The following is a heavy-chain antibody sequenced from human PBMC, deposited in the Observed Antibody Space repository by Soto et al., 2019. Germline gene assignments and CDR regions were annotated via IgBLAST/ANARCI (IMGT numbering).Heavy chain of an antibody. Sequence: EGSLRLSCAASGFTFSSYAMHWVRQAPGKGLEWVAVISYDGSNKYYADSVKGRFTISRDNSKNTLYLQMNSLRAEDTAVYYCARDRGSSSWYLPDYWGQGTLVTVSS. D-gene: IGHD6-13*01. CDR2: ISYDGSNK. J-gene: IGHJ4*02. CDR3: ARDRGSSSWYLPDY. CDR1: GFTFSSYA. V-gene: IGHV3-30*04.